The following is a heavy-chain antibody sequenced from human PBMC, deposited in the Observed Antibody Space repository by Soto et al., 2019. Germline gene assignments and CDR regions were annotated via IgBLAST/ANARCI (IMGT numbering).Heavy chain of an antibody. CDR3: ASDAGDYDY. CDR1: GGSISSGGYS. Sequence: PSETLSLTCAVSGGSISSGGYSWSWIRQPPGKGLEWIGYIYHSGSTYYNPSLKSRVTISVDRSKNQFSLKLSSVTAADTAVYYCASDAGDYDYWGQGTLVTVSS. J-gene: IGHJ4*02. V-gene: IGHV4-30-2*01. D-gene: IGHD7-27*01. CDR2: IYHSGST.